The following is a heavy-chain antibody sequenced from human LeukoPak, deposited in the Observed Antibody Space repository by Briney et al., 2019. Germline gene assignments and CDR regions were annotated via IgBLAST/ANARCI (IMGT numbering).Heavy chain of an antibody. CDR1: GYTFTSYD. V-gene: IGHV1-8*01. CDR3: ARGLSMILTLPLGY. CDR2: VNPNSGNT. Sequence: ASVKASCKASGYTFTSYDINWVRQATGQGLEWMGWVNPNSGNTGYAQKFQGRVTMTRNTSISTAYMELSSLRSEDTAVYYCARGLSMILTLPLGYWGQGTLVTVSS. J-gene: IGHJ4*02. D-gene: IGHD5/OR15-5a*01.